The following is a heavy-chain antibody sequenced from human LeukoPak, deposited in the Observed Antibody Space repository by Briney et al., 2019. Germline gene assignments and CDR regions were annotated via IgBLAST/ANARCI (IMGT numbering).Heavy chain of an antibody. CDR1: GGSISSGDYY. D-gene: IGHD6-13*01. CDR3: ARTSSSWL. Sequence: SETLSLTCTVSGGSISSGDYYWSWIRQPPGKGLEWIGCIYDSGSTDYNPSLKSRVTISVDTPKNQFSLKLTSVTAADTAMYYCARTSSSWLWGQGTLVTVSS. CDR2: IYDSGST. J-gene: IGHJ4*02. V-gene: IGHV4-61*08.